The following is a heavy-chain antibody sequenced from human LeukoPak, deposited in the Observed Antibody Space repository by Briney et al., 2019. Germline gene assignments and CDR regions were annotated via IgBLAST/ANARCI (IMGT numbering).Heavy chain of an antibody. CDR3: ARGRRWATVITSGEGAEYFQH. J-gene: IGHJ1*01. V-gene: IGHV3-48*04. CDR1: GFTFSSYS. D-gene: IGHD3-3*01. Sequence: PGGSLRLSCAASGFTFSSYSMNWVRQAPGRGLEWVSYISSNSGTINYADSVKGRFTISRDNAKNSLYLQMNSLRAEDTAVYYCARGRRWATVITSGEGAEYFQHWGQGTLVTVSS. CDR2: ISSNSGTI.